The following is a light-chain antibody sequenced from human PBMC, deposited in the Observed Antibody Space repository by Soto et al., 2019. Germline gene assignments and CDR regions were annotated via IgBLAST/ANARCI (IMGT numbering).Light chain of an antibody. CDR1: QSVSSSY. CDR3: QQYGSSPLT. Sequence: DTVLTQSPGTLSLSPGERATLSCRASQSVSSSYLAWYQQKPGQAPRLLIYGASSRATGIPDMFSGCGSGTDFTLTISRLEPEDFAVYYCQQYGSSPLTFGEGTKVDIK. V-gene: IGKV3-20*01. CDR2: GAS. J-gene: IGKJ4*01.